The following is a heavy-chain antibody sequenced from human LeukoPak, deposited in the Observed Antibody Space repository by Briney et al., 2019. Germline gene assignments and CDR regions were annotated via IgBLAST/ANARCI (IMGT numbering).Heavy chain of an antibody. CDR2: IRSDGNNK. D-gene: IGHD2-21*01. V-gene: IGHV3-30*02. Sequence: GGSLRLSCAASGFTFSSFGIHWVRQAPGKGLEWVAFIRSDGNNKYYADSVKGRFTISRDSSKKTLFLQMNRLRLEDAAVYYCAKAPVTTCRGAYCYPFDYWGQGTLVSVSS. J-gene: IGHJ4*02. CDR1: GFTFSSFG. CDR3: AKAPVTTCRGAYCYPFDY.